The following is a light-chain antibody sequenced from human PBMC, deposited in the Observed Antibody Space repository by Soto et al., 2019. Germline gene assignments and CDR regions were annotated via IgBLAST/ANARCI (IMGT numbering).Light chain of an antibody. V-gene: IGKV3-11*01. CDR1: QSVSNY. Sequence: VLTQSPAILSLSPGERATLDCRASQSVSNYLAWYQQRPGQAPRLLIYDSSNRATGVPARFSASGSGTDWTLTISSLEPEDFAAGYCQQRRVWPLTFGVGTKVEIK. CDR2: DSS. J-gene: IGKJ4*01. CDR3: QQRRVWPLT.